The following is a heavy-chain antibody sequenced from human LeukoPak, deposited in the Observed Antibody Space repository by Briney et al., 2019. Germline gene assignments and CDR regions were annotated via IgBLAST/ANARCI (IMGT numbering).Heavy chain of an antibody. D-gene: IGHD3-16*01. CDR2: IIPILGIA. V-gene: IGHV1-69*02. CDR1: GGTFSSYT. Sequence: SVKVSCKSSGGTFSSYTISWVRQAPGQGLEWMGRIIPILGIANYAQKFQGRVTITADKSTSTAYMELSSLRSEDTAVYYCAGAPTFLGGFDPWGQGTLVTVSS. J-gene: IGHJ5*02. CDR3: AGAPTFLGGFDP.